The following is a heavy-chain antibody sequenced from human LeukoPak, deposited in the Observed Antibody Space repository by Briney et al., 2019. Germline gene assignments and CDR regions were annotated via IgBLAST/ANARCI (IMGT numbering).Heavy chain of an antibody. CDR2: INHSGST. J-gene: IGHJ4*02. CDR3: ARVEDIALDY. D-gene: IGHD5-12*01. V-gene: IGHV4-34*01. CDR1: GGSFSGYY. Sequence: PSETLSLTCAVYGGSFSGYYWSWIRQPPGKGLEWIGEINHSGSTNYNPSLKSRVTISVDTSKNQFSLKLSSVTAADTAVYYCARVEDIALDYWGQGTLVTVSS.